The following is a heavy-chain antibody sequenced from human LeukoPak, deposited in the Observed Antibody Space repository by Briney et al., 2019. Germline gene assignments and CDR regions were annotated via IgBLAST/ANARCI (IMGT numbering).Heavy chain of an antibody. D-gene: IGHD4-17*01. V-gene: IGHV1-2*02. CDR2: INPSSGGT. J-gene: IGHJ4*02. Sequence: VASVKVSCKASGYTFTGYYMHWVRQAPGQGLEWMGWINPSSGGTNYAQKFQGRVTMTRDTSISTAYMELSSLRSDDTAVYYCARATLPRSDDYAFDYWGQGTLVTVSS. CDR3: ARATLPRSDDYAFDY. CDR1: GYTFTGYY.